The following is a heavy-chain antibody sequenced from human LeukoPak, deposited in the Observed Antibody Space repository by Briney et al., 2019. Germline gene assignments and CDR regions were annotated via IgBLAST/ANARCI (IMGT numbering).Heavy chain of an antibody. J-gene: IGHJ5*02. CDR1: GFIFSNYW. CDR2: ISGSGGST. V-gene: IGHV3-23*01. CDR3: AKPRHYDIYLNNWFDP. Sequence: GGSLRLSCAASGFIFSNYWMSWVRQAPGKGLEWVSAISGSGGSTYYADSVKGRFTISRDNSKNTLYLQMNSLRAEDTAVYYCAKPRHYDIYLNNWFDPWGQGTLVTVSS. D-gene: IGHD3-9*01.